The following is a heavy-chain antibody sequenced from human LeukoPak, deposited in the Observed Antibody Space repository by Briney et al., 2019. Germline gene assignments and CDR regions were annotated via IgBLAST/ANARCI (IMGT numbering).Heavy chain of an antibody. D-gene: IGHD3-16*01. Sequence: PGGSLRLSCAASGFTFSSYSMNWVRQAPGKGLVWVSRINIDGSGTTYADSVKGRFTISRDNAKNTPYLQMNSLRAEDTALYYCARDHGGAWNKFDYWGQGTLVTVSS. CDR2: INIDGSGT. CDR1: GFTFSSYS. CDR3: ARDHGGAWNKFDY. V-gene: IGHV3-74*01. J-gene: IGHJ4*02.